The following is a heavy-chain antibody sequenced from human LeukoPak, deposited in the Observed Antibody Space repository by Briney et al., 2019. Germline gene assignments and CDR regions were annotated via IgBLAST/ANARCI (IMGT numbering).Heavy chain of an antibody. CDR3: AKAGAAGMIPPDY. D-gene: IGHD6-13*01. J-gene: IGHJ4*02. CDR1: GVTFSSYA. V-gene: IGHV3-23*01. CDR2: ISDSGGVT. Sequence: GGSLRLSCAASGVTFSSYAMSWVRQAPGKGLEWVSSISDSGGVTYYAGSVKGRFTISRDNSKNTLYLQMNSLRAEDTALYYCAKAGAAGMIPPDYWGQGTLVTVSS.